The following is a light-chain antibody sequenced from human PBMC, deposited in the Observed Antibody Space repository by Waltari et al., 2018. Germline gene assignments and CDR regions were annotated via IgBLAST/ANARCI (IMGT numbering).Light chain of an antibody. CDR3: AVWDDNLYGVV. Sequence: QSVLTQPPSASGAPGQRVTISGSGRSSNIGSNSVYWYQQFPGTAPRLLIYRNFQGPSGVPERFSGSKSGTSASLAISGLRSEDEADYYCAVWDDNLYGVVFGGGTKLTVL. CDR1: SSNIGSNS. CDR2: RNF. J-gene: IGLJ2*01. V-gene: IGLV1-47*01.